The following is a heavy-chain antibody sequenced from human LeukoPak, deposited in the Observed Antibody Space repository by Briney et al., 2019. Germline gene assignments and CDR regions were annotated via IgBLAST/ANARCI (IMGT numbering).Heavy chain of an antibody. Sequence: ASVKVSCKASGYTFTGYYMHWVRQARAKGLEWMGRINPHSGGTNYAQKFQGRVTMSRDTSISTAYMELSRLRSDDTAAYYCARFRITMVRGVIPNAFDIWGQGTMVTVSS. CDR1: GYTFTGYY. CDR2: INPHSGGT. V-gene: IGHV1-2*06. D-gene: IGHD3-10*01. J-gene: IGHJ3*02. CDR3: ARFRITMVRGVIPNAFDI.